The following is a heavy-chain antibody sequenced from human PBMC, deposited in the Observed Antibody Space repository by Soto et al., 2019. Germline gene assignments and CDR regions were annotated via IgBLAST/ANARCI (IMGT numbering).Heavy chain of an antibody. D-gene: IGHD2-8*01. J-gene: IGHJ4*02. Sequence: EVQLLESGGGLAQPGGSLRLSCAPSGFPISSYAMSWVRQAPGKGLEWVSMIRGGGDTYYADSVKGRFTISRDNSKNTLYLQMNSLRAEDTAVYYCVKDRGEGVNYPIFDYWGQGTLVTVSS. CDR1: GFPISSYA. V-gene: IGHV3-23*01. CDR2: IRGGGDT. CDR3: VKDRGEGVNYPIFDY.